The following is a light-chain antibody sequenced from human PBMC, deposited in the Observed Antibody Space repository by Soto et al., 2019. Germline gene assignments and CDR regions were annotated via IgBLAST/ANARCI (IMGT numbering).Light chain of an antibody. J-gene: IGLJ3*02. Sequence: QLVLTQPPSVSGAPGQRVTISCTGSSSNIGALYDVHWYQQLPGTAPKLLIYGNSNRPSGVPDRFSGSKSGTSASLAITGLRAEDEADYYCQSYDSSLSGWVFGGGTKLTVL. CDR2: GNS. CDR1: SSNIGALYD. CDR3: QSYDSSLSGWV. V-gene: IGLV1-40*01.